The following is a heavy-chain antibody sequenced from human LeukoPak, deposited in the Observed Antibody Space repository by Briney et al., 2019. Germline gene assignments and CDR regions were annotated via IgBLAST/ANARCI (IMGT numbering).Heavy chain of an antibody. J-gene: IGHJ6*03. CDR1: GFTFSSYE. Sequence: PGGSLRLSCAASGFTFSSYEMNWVRRAPGKGLEWVSYISSSGSTIYYADSVKGRFTISRDSAKNSLYLQMNSLRAEDTAVYYCARVDGADYYYYMDVWGKGTTVTVSS. CDR3: ARVDGADYYYYMDV. D-gene: IGHD3-10*01. CDR2: ISSSGSTI. V-gene: IGHV3-48*03.